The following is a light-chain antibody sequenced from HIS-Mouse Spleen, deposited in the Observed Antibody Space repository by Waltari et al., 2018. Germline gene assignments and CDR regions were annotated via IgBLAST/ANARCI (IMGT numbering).Light chain of an antibody. J-gene: IGLJ1*01. V-gene: IGLV2-14*03. CDR1: SSDVGGYNY. CDR2: DVS. Sequence: QSALTQPASVSGSPGQSITISCTGTSSDVGGYNYVSWYQQHPGKAPKLMIYDVSNRPSEHSKRFSGSKSGNTASLTIAGLQAEDEADYYCSAYTSSSTLYVFGTGTKVTVL. CDR3: SAYTSSSTLYV.